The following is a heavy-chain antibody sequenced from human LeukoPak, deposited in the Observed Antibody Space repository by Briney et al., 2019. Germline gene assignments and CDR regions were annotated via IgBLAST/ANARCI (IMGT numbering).Heavy chain of an antibody. V-gene: IGHV3-74*01. J-gene: IGHJ4*02. D-gene: IGHD3-10*01. CDR1: GFTFSSYW. Sequence: GGSLRLSCAAYGFTFSSYWMHWVRQAPGKGLVWLSRINHDGSDTNYADSVKGRFTISRDNAKNTLYLQMNSLRAEDTAVYYCARDFFSSFGNWGQGTLVTVSS. CDR3: ARDFFSSFGN. CDR2: INHDGSDT.